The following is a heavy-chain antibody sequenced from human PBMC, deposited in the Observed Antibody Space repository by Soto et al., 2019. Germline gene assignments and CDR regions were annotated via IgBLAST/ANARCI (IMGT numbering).Heavy chain of an antibody. Sequence: EVQLVESGGGLVQPGGSLRLSCEASGFTFRNYDMHWVRQGIGKGLEWVSGISAAGDPDYADSVEGRFTTSRENAQNSFFLQMNSLRVGDTAVYYCARTDRDFYGLDVWGQGTTVIVSS. J-gene: IGHJ6*02. CDR3: ARTDRDFYGLDV. CDR2: ISAAGDP. V-gene: IGHV3-13*05. CDR1: GFTFRNYD.